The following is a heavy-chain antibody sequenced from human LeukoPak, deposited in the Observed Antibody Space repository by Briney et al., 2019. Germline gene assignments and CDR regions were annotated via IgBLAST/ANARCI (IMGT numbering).Heavy chain of an antibody. Sequence: GRSLRLSCAASGFTFSNYGMHWLRQAPGKGLEWVAAISDDGSKEYYAESVKGRFTISRDNSKNTLYLQVNSLRAEDTAVYYCARDRCGDPDVSCSGGLEYWGQGTLITVSS. CDR2: ISDDGSKE. D-gene: IGHD2-15*01. V-gene: IGHV3-30*03. J-gene: IGHJ4*02. CDR3: ARDRCGDPDVSCSGGLEY. CDR1: GFTFSNYG.